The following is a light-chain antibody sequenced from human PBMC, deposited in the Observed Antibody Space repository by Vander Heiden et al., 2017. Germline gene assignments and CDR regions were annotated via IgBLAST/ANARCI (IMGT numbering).Light chain of an antibody. V-gene: IGLV2-11*01. CDR3: CSYAGSYTQV. CDR1: SSDVGSYNY. J-gene: IGLJ3*02. Sequence: QSALTQPRSVSGSPGPSVTISCTGTSSDVGSYNYFSWYQQHPGKAPKLMIYDVSKRPSGVPDRFSGSKSGNTASLTISGLQAEDEADYYCCSYAGSYTQVFGGGTKLTVL. CDR2: DVS.